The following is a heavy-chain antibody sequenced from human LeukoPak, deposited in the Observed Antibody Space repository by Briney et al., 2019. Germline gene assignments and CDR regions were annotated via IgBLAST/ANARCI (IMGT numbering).Heavy chain of an antibody. CDR2: ISSNGDTT. CDR3: AISEGY. J-gene: IGHJ4*02. D-gene: IGHD6-25*01. Sequence: GGSLRLSCAASGFTFSSYALHWVRQAPGKGLEYVSAISSNGDTTYYANSVKGRFTISRDNSKNTLYLQMGSLRVGDMAVYYCAISEGYWGQGTLVTVSS. V-gene: IGHV3-64*01. CDR1: GFTFSSYA.